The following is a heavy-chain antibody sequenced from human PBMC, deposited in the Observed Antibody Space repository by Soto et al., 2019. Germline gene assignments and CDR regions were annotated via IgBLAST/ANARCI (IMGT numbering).Heavy chain of an antibody. J-gene: IGHJ4*02. D-gene: IGHD5-18*01. CDR2: IHHTGSTT. Sequence: HSGSVYLGFAFCGSCIIAQEWGAWVRQPPGKGLEWIGDIHHTGSTTNYSPSLQSRVTVSIDKSENQFSLRAEDTAVYYCARDRYSYGPFDYWGQGTPVTVSS. CDR1: GSCIIAQEW. V-gene: IGHV4-4*02. CDR3: ARDRYSYGPFDY.